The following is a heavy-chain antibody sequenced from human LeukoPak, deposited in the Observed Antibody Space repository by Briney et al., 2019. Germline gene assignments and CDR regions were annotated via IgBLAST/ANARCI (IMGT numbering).Heavy chain of an antibody. CDR3: ARHQVMGRRDSPFDY. CDR2: IYYSGST. Sequence: PSETLSLTCTVSGGSISSSSYYWDWIRQPPGKGLEWIGSIYYSGSTYYSPSLKSRVTISVDTSRNQFSLKLSSVTAADTAVYYCARHQVMGRRDSPFDYWGQGTLVTASS. D-gene: IGHD3-16*01. CDR1: GGSISSSSYY. J-gene: IGHJ4*02. V-gene: IGHV4-39*01.